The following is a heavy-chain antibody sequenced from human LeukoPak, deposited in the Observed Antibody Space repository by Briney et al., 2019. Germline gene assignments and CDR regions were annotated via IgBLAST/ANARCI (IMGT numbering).Heavy chain of an antibody. J-gene: IGHJ4*02. D-gene: IGHD3-3*01. CDR1: GLTFSNYN. CDR3: AKDFGSGYPVGWY. CDR2: ISTSGSYI. V-gene: IGHV3-21*01. Sequence: GGSLRLSCAASGLTFSNYNMNWVRQAPGKGLEWVSSISTSGSYIYYANSMKGRFTISRDNAKNSLYLQMNSLRAEDTAVYYCAKDFGSGYPVGWYWGQGTLVTVSS.